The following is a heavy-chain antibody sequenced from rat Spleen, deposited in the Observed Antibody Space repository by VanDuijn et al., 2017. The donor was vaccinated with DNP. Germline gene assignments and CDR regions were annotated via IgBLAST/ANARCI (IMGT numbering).Heavy chain of an antibody. J-gene: IGHJ4*01. V-gene: IGHV5-58*01. Sequence: EVQLVETGGGLVQPGRSLKLSCVASGFTFSSYWMYWIRQAPGKGLEWVASINTDGGSTYYPDSVKGRFTISRDNAENTVYLQMNSLRSEDTATYYCAKETSSYGAMDAWGQGTSVTVSS. D-gene: IGHD1-8*01. CDR1: GFTFSSYW. CDR3: AKETSSYGAMDA. CDR2: INTDGGST.